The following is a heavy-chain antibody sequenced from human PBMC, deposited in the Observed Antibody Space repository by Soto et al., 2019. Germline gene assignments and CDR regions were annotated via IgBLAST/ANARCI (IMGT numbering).Heavy chain of an antibody. CDR1: GFTFTNYS. CDR2: ISASGGLK. Sequence: HPXGSLRLSFAASGFTFTNYSMTWVRQTPGKGLEWVSGISASGGLKYYADSVRGRFTVSRDNSKNILYLQMDNLRDEDTALYYCAREVGAPSGWLDTWGQGTQVTVSS. J-gene: IGHJ5*02. CDR3: AREVGAPSGWLDT. D-gene: IGHD1-26*01. V-gene: IGHV3-23*01.